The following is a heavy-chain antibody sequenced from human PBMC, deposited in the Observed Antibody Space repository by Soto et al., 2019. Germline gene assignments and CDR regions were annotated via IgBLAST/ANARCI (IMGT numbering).Heavy chain of an antibody. Sequence: SETLSLTCSFSAGNIINRRFYWAWIRKHPGEGLEWIGSIYHTGNAYYNPSLKSRVTIFVDTSKNQFSLKLTSVTAADTAVYYCARASNKRGYSYGPDYWGQGPLVTVSS. CDR1: AGNIINRRFY. J-gene: IGHJ4*02. V-gene: IGHV4-39*01. CDR2: IYHTGNA. CDR3: ARASNKRGYSYGPDY. D-gene: IGHD5-18*01.